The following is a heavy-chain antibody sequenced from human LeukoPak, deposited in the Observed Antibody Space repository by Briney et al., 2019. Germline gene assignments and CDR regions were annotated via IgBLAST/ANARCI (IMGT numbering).Heavy chain of an antibody. Sequence: SETLSLTCTVSGGSISSSVYYWGWLRQPPGKGLEWIGSIYYSGSTYSNPSLKSRVTISVDTSKNQFYLKLSSVTAADTAVYYCARDQKYVGCLDFWGQGTLVTVSS. D-gene: IGHD2-2*01. V-gene: IGHV4-39*07. CDR2: IYYSGST. J-gene: IGHJ4*02. CDR1: GGSISSSVYY. CDR3: ARDQKYVGCLDF.